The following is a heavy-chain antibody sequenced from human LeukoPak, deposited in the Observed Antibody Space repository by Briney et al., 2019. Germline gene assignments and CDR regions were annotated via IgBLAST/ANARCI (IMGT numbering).Heavy chain of an antibody. J-gene: IGHJ5*02. D-gene: IGHD5-18*01. V-gene: IGHV3-20*01. CDR1: GFTFNDYG. CDR2: INWNGGST. Sequence: GGSLRLSCAASGFTFNDYGMSWVRQAPGKGMERDSGINWNGGSTAYANSVKGRFTISRDNAKTSLYLQMNSLRAEDTALYHCARVGEYSYGSPNWFDPWGQGTRVTVTS. CDR3: ARVGEYSYGSPNWFDP.